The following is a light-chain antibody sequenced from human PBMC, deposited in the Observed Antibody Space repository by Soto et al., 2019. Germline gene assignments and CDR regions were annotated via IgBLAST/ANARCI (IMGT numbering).Light chain of an antibody. V-gene: IGLV2-8*01. CDR1: SIDVGGYKY. J-gene: IGLJ1*01. Sequence: LTQPPSASGSPGQSVTISCTGTSIDVGGYKYVSWYQQHPGRAPKLMIYEVNKRPSGVPDRFSGSKSGNTASLTVSGLQAEDEADYYCISYAGSTNLVFXTGTKVTVL. CDR2: EVN. CDR3: ISYAGSTNLV.